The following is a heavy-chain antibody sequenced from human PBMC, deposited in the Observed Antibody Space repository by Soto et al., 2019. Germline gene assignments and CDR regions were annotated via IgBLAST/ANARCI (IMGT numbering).Heavy chain of an antibody. V-gene: IGHV1-69*01. J-gene: IGHJ4*02. CDR3: ARDYTT. CDR1: GGTFRRDA. CDR2: ILPMFSTG. D-gene: IGHD1-1*01. Sequence: QVQLVQSGAEVKKPGSSVKVSCKAAGGTFRRDAFSWVRQAPGQGLEWMGGILPMFSTGNYAQRCQDRVTIPADESTSTVYMELSSLRTEDTAMYYCARDYTTWGQGTLVTVSS.